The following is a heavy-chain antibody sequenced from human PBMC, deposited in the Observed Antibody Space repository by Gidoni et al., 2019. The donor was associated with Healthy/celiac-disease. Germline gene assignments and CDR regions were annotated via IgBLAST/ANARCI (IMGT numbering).Heavy chain of an antibody. CDR2: IREEGSNK. V-gene: IGHV3-33*01. Sequence: QVQLLVSGGGVVQPGRSLRLSCAESGFTFSSYGIHWVRQGPGNGLEWVAVIREEGSNKDYEDSVKGRFTISGDNSKNTLYLQMNSLRAEDTAVYYGARDAVRELVVVISRSGMDVCGQGTTVTVSS. CDR1: GFTFSSYG. CDR3: ARDAVRELVVVISRSGMDV. D-gene: IGHD3-22*01. J-gene: IGHJ6*02.